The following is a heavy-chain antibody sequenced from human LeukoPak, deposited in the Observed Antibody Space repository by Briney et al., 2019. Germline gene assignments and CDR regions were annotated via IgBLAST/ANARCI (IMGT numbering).Heavy chain of an antibody. CDR1: GYTLTELS. Sequence: GASVKVSCKVSGYTLTELSMHWVRQAPGKGLEWMGGFDPEDGETIYAQKFQGRVTMTEDTSTDTAYMELSSLRSEDTAVYWCATDKLDYYDSSGYYPFDYWGQQTPVTVSS. J-gene: IGHJ4*02. CDR2: FDPEDGET. CDR3: ATDKLDYYDSSGYYPFDY. V-gene: IGHV1-24*01. D-gene: IGHD3-22*01.